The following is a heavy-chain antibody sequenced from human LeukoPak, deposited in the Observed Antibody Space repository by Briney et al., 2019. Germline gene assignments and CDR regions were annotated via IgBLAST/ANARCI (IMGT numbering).Heavy chain of an antibody. Sequence: GGSLRLSCAASGFPFSSYEMNWVRRAPGKGLEWVSYISSSGTAIYYADSVKGRFTISRDNAKNSLYLQMNSLRDEDTAVYYCARGAAGAYWGQGTLVTVSS. CDR2: ISSSGTAI. D-gene: IGHD7-27*01. J-gene: IGHJ4*02. CDR3: ARGAAGAY. V-gene: IGHV3-48*03. CDR1: GFPFSSYE.